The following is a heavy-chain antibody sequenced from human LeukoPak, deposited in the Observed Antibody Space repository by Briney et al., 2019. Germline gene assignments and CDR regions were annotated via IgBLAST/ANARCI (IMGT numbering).Heavy chain of an antibody. CDR3: ARDRGEDVVVPAGKNYYYYYMDV. J-gene: IGHJ6*03. Sequence: ASVKVSCKASGYTFTSYGISWVRQAPGQGLEWMGWISAYNGNTNYAQKLQGRVTMTTDTSTSTAYMELRSLRSDVTAVYYCARDRGEDVVVPAGKNYYYYYMDVWGKGTTVTVSS. CDR1: GYTFTSYG. D-gene: IGHD2-2*01. V-gene: IGHV1-18*01. CDR2: ISAYNGNT.